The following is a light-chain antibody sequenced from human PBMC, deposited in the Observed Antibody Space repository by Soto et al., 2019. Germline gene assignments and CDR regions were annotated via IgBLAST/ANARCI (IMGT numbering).Light chain of an antibody. CDR1: SSNVGGYNY. V-gene: IGLV2-11*01. CDR3: CSFAGTYIHYV. CDR2: DVT. J-gene: IGLJ1*01. Sequence: QSVLTQPRSVSGSPGQSVTISCTGTSSNVGGYNYVSWYQQHPGKAPKLMISDVTNRPSGVPDRFSGSKSGNTAFLTISGLQPEDEADYYCCSFAGTYIHYVFGSGTKVTVL.